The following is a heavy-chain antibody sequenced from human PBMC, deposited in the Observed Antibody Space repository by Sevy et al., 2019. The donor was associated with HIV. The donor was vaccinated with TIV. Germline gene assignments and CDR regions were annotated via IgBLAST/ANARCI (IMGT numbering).Heavy chain of an antibody. CDR3: ATTKDYYDSSGYPFDY. V-gene: IGHV1-24*01. CDR2: FDPEDGRT. CDR1: GYTLTDFS. D-gene: IGHD3-22*01. Sequence: ASVNVSCKLSGYTLTDFSMHWVRQAPGKGLEWVATFDPEDGRTIYAQKFHGRVTMTEDTSTDPAYMELNSLRSDDTAVYYCATTKDYYDSSGYPFDYWGQGTQVTVSS. J-gene: IGHJ4*02.